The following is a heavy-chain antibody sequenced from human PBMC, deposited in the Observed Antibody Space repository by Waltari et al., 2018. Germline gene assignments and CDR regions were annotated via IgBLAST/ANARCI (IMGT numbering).Heavy chain of an antibody. V-gene: IGHV3-23*01. CDR1: GFTFSSYP. D-gene: IGHD3-10*01. CDR3: AKALWFGESVFDY. Sequence: EVQLLEFGGGLVQPGGSLRLPCAASGFTFSSYPMSWVRQAPGKGLEWVSGISGSGGSTYYADSVKGRFTLSRDTSKNMLHLQMNSLRAEDTAVYYCAKALWFGESVFDYWGQGTLVTVSS. CDR2: ISGSGGST. J-gene: IGHJ4*02.